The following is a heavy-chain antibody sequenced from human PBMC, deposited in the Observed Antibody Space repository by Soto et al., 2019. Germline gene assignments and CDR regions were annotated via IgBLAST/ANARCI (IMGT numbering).Heavy chain of an antibody. CDR1: GFTFSSHW. V-gene: IGHV3-7*01. CDR3: ARGDNPEY. J-gene: IGHJ4*02. D-gene: IGHD1-1*01. CDR2: INEDGSEK. Sequence: EVQLVESGGGLVQPGGSLRLSCAASGFTFSSHWMTWVRQAPGKGLEWVANINEDGSEKYYMDSVKGRFTISRDNAKNSLYLQMNSRRAEDTAVFYCARGDNPEYWGQGTLVTVSS.